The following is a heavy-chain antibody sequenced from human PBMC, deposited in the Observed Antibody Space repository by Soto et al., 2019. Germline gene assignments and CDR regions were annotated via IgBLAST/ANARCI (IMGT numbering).Heavy chain of an antibody. CDR2: SSSSSTYI. D-gene: IGHD2-2*01. V-gene: IGHV3-21*01. CDR1: GFTFSSYS. J-gene: IGHJ6*02. Sequence: EVQLVESGGGLVKPGGSLRLSCAASGFTFSSYSMNWVRQALGKGLEWVSSSSSSSTYIYYADSVKGRFTISRDNAKNSLYLQMNSLRAEDTTVYYCARGTVGYCSSTSCSNYYYYGMDVWGQGTTVTVSS. CDR3: ARGTVGYCSSTSCSNYYYYGMDV.